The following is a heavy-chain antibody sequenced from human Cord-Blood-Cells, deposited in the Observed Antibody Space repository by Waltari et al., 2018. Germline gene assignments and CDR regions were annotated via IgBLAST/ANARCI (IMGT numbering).Heavy chain of an antibody. Sequence: EVQLVESGGGLVKPGGSLRLSCAASGFTFSSYSMNWVRPAPGKGLEWVSSISSSSSYIYYADSGKGRFTISRDNAKNSLYLQMNSLRAEDTAVYYCARDYSGSYHDAFDIWGQGTMVTVSS. V-gene: IGHV3-21*01. CDR2: ISSSSSYI. CDR1: GFTFSSYS. J-gene: IGHJ3*02. CDR3: ARDYSGSYHDAFDI. D-gene: IGHD1-26*01.